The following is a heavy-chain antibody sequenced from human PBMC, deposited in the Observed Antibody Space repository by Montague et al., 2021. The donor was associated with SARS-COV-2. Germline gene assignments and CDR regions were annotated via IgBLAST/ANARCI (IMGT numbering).Heavy chain of an antibody. CDR1: GGSFSTYS. D-gene: IGHD3-10*01. J-gene: IGHJ6*03. CDR2: IHHGGST. V-gene: IGHV4-34*01. Sequence: SETLSLTCAVHGGSFSTYSWNWIRHPPGTGLEWIGEIHHGGSTNYNPSPKIRVTLSADTSTHQFSLNLTSVAAADTAVYYCARLGDGVVPSPRLGVGPYYSNYYMDVWGKGTPVTVSS. CDR3: ARLGDGVVPSPRLGVGPYYSNYYMDV.